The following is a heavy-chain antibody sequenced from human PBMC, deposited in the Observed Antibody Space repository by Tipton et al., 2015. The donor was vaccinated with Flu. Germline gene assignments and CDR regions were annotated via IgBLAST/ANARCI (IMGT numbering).Heavy chain of an antibody. Sequence: SLRLSCAASGFTFSDYYMSWIRQAPGKGLEWVSYISSSGSTTYYADSVKGRFTISRDNSKNTLYLQMNSLRAEDTAVYYCAGGVVIRRGLDYWGQGTLVTVSS. CDR2: ISSSGSTT. J-gene: IGHJ4*02. CDR3: AGGVVIRRGLDY. V-gene: IGHV3-11*01. D-gene: IGHD3-3*01. CDR1: GFTFSDYY.